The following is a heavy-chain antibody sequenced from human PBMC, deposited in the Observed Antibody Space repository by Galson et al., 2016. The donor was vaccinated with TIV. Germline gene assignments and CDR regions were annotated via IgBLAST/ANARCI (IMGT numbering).Heavy chain of an antibody. Sequence: PALVKPTQTLTLTCTFSGFSLNTTGMCVSWIRQPPGKALEWLARIDWDDDKFYSTFLKTRLTISKDTSKNQVVLTMTNLDPVDTATYYCARTSYYYDSSGYYEGILYFDYWGQGSRVTVSS. V-gene: IGHV2-70*17. CDR1: GFSLNTTGMC. J-gene: IGHJ4*02. CDR3: ARTSYYYDSSGYYEGILYFDY. CDR2: IDWDDDK. D-gene: IGHD3-22*01.